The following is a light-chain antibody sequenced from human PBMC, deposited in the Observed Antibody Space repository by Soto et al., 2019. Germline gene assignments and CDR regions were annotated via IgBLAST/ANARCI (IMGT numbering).Light chain of an antibody. V-gene: IGKV1-9*01. J-gene: IGKJ1*01. CDR1: QGITND. CDR3: QQFHTYPWT. CDR2: TAS. Sequence: VQLTQSPSFLSASVGDRVSITCRASQGITNDLAWYQQKPGKAPKPLIYTASTLQSGVPSRFSGSGAGAEFTLTITGLQPEDFATYFCQQFHTYPWTFGQGTKVDIK.